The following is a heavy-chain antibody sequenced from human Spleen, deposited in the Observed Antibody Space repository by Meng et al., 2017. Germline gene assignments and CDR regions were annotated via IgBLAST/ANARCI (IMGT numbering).Heavy chain of an antibody. D-gene: IGHD4-11*01. CDR3: ARGPYSNYVVSYYYYGMDV. J-gene: IGHJ6*02. Sequence: ASVKVSCKASGYTFPDYWLHWVRRAPGQGLEWMGRINPKSGDTHYAQRFQGRVTMTRNTSISTAYMELSSLRSEDTAVYYCARGPYSNYVVSYYYYGMDVWGQGTTVTVSS. CDR2: INPKSGDT. CDR1: GYTFPDYW. V-gene: IGHV1-2*06.